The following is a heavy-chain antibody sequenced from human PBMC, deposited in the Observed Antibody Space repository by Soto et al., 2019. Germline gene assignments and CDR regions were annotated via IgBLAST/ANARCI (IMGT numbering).Heavy chain of an antibody. Sequence: GWSLRLSCAASGFTFSSYAMHWVRQVPGKGLEWVSGISGSGGAYYADSVKGRFTISRDNSKNTLFLQMNSLRAEDTAVYYCAKEKAEIGVPLFEYWGQGTLVTVSS. CDR1: GFTFSSYA. V-gene: IGHV3-23*01. J-gene: IGHJ4*02. D-gene: IGHD2-8*01. CDR3: AKEKAEIGVPLFEY. CDR2: ISGSGGA.